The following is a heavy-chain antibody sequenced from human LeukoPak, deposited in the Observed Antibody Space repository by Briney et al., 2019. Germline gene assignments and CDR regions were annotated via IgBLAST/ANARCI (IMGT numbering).Heavy chain of an antibody. CDR2: ISGDAVTI. CDR3: AKRDYYDSSGYFPLFDY. Sequence: GGSLRLSCAASGFTFSSYAMAWVRQAPGKGLEWVSGISGDAVTIYYADSVKGRFIISRDNSKNTLYLQMSSLRAEDTAVYYCAKRDYYDSSGYFPLFDYWGQGTLVTVSS. D-gene: IGHD3-22*01. J-gene: IGHJ4*02. V-gene: IGHV3-23*01. CDR1: GFTFSSYA.